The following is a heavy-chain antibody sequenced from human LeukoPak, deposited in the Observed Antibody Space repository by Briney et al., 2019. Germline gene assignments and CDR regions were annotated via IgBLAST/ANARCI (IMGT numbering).Heavy chain of an antibody. CDR1: GYTFTSYA. CDR3: ARDLDSAAFDI. CDR2: IRTSTGSP. D-gene: IGHD2-15*01. Sequence: ALVNVSCKASGYTFTSYAINWVRQAPGQGLEYMGWIRTSTGSPTYAQGFTGRFVFSLDTSVNTAYLQISSLKAEDTAVYYCARDLDSAAFDIWGQGTMVTVSS. J-gene: IGHJ3*02. V-gene: IGHV7-4-1*02.